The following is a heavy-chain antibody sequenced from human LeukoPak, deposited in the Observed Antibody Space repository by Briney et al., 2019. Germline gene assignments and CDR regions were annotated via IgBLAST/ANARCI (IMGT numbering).Heavy chain of an antibody. CDR2: ISSSSSYI. D-gene: IGHD1-1*01. Sequence: GGSLRLSCAASGFTFSSYSMNWVRQAPGKGLEWVSSISSSSSYIYYADSVKDRFTISRDNAKNSLYLQMNSLRAEDTAVYYCAREDIRGSWSWFDPWGQGTLVTVSS. V-gene: IGHV3-21*04. J-gene: IGHJ5*02. CDR3: AREDIRGSWSWFDP. CDR1: GFTFSSYS.